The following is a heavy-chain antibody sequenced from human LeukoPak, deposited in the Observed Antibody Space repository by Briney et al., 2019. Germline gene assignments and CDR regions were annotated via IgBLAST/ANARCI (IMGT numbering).Heavy chain of an antibody. CDR2: ISSSGSTI. J-gene: IGHJ5*02. D-gene: IGHD6-13*01. Sequence: KPGGSLRXSXXXXXXTFXXYYMSWIRQAPGKGLEWVSYISSSGSTIYYADSVKGRFTISRDNAKNSLYLQMNSLRAEDTAVYYCARNIPSSWSWGWFDPWGQGTLVTVSS. V-gene: IGHV3-11*01. CDR1: XXTFXXYY. CDR3: ARNIPSSWSWGWFDP.